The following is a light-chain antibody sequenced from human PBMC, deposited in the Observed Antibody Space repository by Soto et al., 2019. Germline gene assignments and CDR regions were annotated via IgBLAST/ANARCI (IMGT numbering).Light chain of an antibody. CDR1: SSDVGGYNY. CDR3: SSYTSSRTLPFV. V-gene: IGLV2-14*01. Sequence: QSALTQPASVSGSPGQSITISCTGTSSDVGGYNYVSWYQQHPGKAPKLMIYEVSNRPSGVSNRFSGSKSGNTASLTISGLQAEDEADYYCSSYTSSRTLPFVFGTGTKVT. CDR2: EVS. J-gene: IGLJ1*01.